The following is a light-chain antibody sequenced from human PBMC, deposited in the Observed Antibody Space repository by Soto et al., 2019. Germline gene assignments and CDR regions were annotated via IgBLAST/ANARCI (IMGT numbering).Light chain of an antibody. CDR2: EVS. CDR1: SSDVGDYNY. J-gene: IGLJ1*01. V-gene: IGLV2-14*01. CDR3: SSYTSSNTLYV. Sequence: QSVLTQPASVSGSPGQSITISYTGTSSDVGDYNYVSWYQQHPGKAPKLIIYEVSNRPSGVSNRFSGSKSGNTASLTISGLQAEDEADYYCSSYTSSNTLYVFGTGTKLTVL.